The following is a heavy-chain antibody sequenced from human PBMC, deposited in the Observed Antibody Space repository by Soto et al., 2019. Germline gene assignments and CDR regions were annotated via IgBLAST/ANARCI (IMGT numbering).Heavy chain of an antibody. J-gene: IGHJ4*02. D-gene: IGHD2-21*02. CDR3: AREVGEVMTANFDY. CDR2: NWYDGSNK. CDR1: GFTFSSYG. Sequence: GGSLRLSCAASGFTFSSYGMHWVRQAPGKGLEWVAVNWYDGSNKYYADSVKGRFTISKDNSKNTLYLQMNSLRAEDTAVYYCAREVGEVMTANFDYWGQGTLVTVSS. V-gene: IGHV3-33*01.